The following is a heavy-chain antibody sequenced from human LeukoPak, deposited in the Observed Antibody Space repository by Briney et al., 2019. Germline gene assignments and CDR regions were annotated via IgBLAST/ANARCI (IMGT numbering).Heavy chain of an antibody. CDR3: TRSERWLFQDYFDY. V-gene: IGHV3-49*03. Sequence: GGSLRLSCTASGITFDDYSMSWFRQAPGKGLEWVGFIRSKAYGGTTEYAASVKGRFTISRDDSKSIAYLQMNSLKTEDTAVYYCTRSERWLFQDYFDYWGQGTLVTVSS. CDR2: IRSKAYGGTT. J-gene: IGHJ4*02. D-gene: IGHD5-24*01. CDR1: GITFDDYS.